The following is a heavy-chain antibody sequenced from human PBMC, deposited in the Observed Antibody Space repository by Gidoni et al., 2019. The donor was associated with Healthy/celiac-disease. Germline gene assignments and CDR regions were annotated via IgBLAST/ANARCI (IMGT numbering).Heavy chain of an antibody. CDR1: GASIRRSSYY. CDR2: IYYSGST. J-gene: IGHJ4*02. D-gene: IGHD4-17*01. V-gene: IGHV4-39*01. CDR3: ARQGNDYGDYPFDY. Sequence: QLQLQEAGPGLVKPSETMSPTCTVSGASIRRSSYYWGWIRQPPGKGLGWIGSIYYSGSTYYNPSLKSRVTISVDTSKNQFSLKLSSVTAADTAVYYCARQGNDYGDYPFDYWGQGTLVTVSS.